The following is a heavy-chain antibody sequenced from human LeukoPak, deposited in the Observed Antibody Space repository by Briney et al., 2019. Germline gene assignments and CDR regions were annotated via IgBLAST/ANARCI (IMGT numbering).Heavy chain of an antibody. V-gene: IGHV3-23*01. J-gene: IGHJ3*02. Sequence: GGSLRLSFAACGFTFISYSRSWVRQAPGKGLEWVSGISGSGGRTYYADSVKGRFTISRDNSKNTLYLQMNSLRAEDTAVYYCAQEIAHDYGDYVWIDALYSWGGGTMVTVSS. CDR2: ISGSGGRT. D-gene: IGHD4-17*01. CDR3: AQEIAHDYGDYVWIDALYS. CDR1: GFTFISYS.